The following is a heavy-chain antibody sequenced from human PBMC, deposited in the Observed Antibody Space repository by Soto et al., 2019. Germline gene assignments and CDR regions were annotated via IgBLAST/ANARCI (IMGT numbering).Heavy chain of an antibody. CDR3: ARDTSYYDFWSGYPPRGTDV. V-gene: IGHV3-23*01. Sequence: GGSLRLSCAASGFTFSSYAMSWVRQAPGKGLEWVSAISGSGGSTYYADSVKGRFTISRDNSKNTLYLQMNSLRAEDTAVYYCARDTSYYDFWSGYPPRGTDVWGQGTTVTVSS. J-gene: IGHJ6*02. CDR1: GFTFSSYA. CDR2: ISGSGGST. D-gene: IGHD3-3*01.